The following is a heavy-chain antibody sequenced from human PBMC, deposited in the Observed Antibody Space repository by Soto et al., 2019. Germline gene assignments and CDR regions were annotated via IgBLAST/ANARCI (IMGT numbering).Heavy chain of an antibody. D-gene: IGHD3-10*01. CDR3: ARGLILWFGVLSRRGGYYYYMDV. CDR2: INDSGNI. V-gene: IGHV4-34*02. Sequence: QVQLQQWGAGLLKPSETLSLTCAVYGGSFSGYQWTWIRQTPEMGLEWIGEINDSGNINYNPSLKSRVTILVDTAKKQISLRLSSVTAADTAVYYCARGLILWFGVLSRRGGYYYYMDVWGKGTTVTVSS. J-gene: IGHJ6*03. CDR1: GGSFSGYQ.